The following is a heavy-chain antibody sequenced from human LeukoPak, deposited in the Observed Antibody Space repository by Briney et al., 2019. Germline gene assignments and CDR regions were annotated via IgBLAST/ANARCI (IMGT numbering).Heavy chain of an antibody. D-gene: IGHD2-15*01. CDR2: INPNSGGT. Sequence: EASVKVSCKASGYTFTGYYMHWVRQAPGQGFEWMGWINPNSGGTNYAQKFQGRVTMTRDTSINTAYMELSRLRSDDTAIYYCARDGSSYYYYYMDVWGKGTTVTVSS. V-gene: IGHV1-2*02. CDR3: ARDGSSYYYYYMDV. J-gene: IGHJ6*03. CDR1: GYTFTGYY.